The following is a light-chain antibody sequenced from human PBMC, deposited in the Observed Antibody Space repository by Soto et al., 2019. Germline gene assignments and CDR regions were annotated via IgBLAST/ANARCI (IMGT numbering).Light chain of an antibody. CDR2: DVS. CDR1: SSDVGGYNY. CDR3: SSYTGSSTLV. V-gene: IGLV2-14*01. J-gene: IGLJ2*01. Sequence: QSALTQPASVSWSPGQSITISCTGTSSDVGGYNYVSWYQQHPGKAPKLMIYDVSNRPSGVSNHFSGSKSGNTASLTISGLQAEDEADYYCSSYTGSSTLVFGGGTKLTVL.